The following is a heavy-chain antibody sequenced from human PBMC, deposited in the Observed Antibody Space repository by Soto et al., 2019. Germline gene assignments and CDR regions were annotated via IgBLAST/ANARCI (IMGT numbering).Heavy chain of an antibody. J-gene: IGHJ4*02. CDR2: IWYDGSNK. Sequence: QVQLVESGGDVVQPGRSLRLSCAASGFTFSSYGMHWVRQAPGKGLEWVAVIWYDGSNKYYADSVKGRFTISRDNSKNTLYLKMNSLRAEDTAVYYCARDADGFDYWGQGTLVTVSS. CDR3: ARDADGFDY. V-gene: IGHV3-33*01. CDR1: GFTFSSYG.